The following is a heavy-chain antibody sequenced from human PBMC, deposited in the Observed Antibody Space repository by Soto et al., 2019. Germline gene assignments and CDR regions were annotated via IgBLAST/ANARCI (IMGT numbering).Heavy chain of an antibody. D-gene: IGHD3-22*01. V-gene: IGHV3-23*01. Sequence: EVQILESGGGLVQPGGSLRLSCAASGFTFSSYAMYWVRQAPGKGLAWVSGISDSGTGTYYADSVKGRFTISRDNSKNTVYLQMKSLRVEDTAVYYCAKDHTVVIRDAFDIWGQGTMVNVSS. J-gene: IGHJ3*02. CDR3: AKDHTVVIRDAFDI. CDR1: GFTFSSYA. CDR2: ISDSGTGT.